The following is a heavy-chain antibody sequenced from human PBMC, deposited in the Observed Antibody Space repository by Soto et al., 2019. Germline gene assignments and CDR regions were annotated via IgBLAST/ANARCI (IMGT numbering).Heavy chain of an antibody. J-gene: IGHJ6*02. V-gene: IGHV4-34*01. CDR2: INHSGST. Sequence: SETLSLTCAVYGGSFGGYCWSWIRQPPGKGLEWIGEINHSGSTNYNPSLKSRVTISVDTSKNQSSLKLSSVTAADTAVYYCNLYGDSYYYYGMDVWGQGTTVTVSS. D-gene: IGHD4-17*01. CDR3: NLYGDSYYYYGMDV. CDR1: GGSFGGYC.